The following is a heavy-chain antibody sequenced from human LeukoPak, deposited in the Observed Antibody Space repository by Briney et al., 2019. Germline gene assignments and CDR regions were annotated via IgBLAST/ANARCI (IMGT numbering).Heavy chain of an antibody. V-gene: IGHV6-1*01. Sequence: SQTLSITCAISGDSVSSNSAAWNWIRQSPSRGLEWLGRTYYRSKWYNDYADSVKSRIHINPDTSKNQFSLQLNSVTPDDAAMYYCARSWKGTTSPWDYSSEGVLLTVSA. D-gene: IGHD1-1*01. CDR1: GDSVSSNSAA. J-gene: IGHJ4*02. CDR2: TYYRSKWYN. CDR3: ARSWKGTTSPWDY.